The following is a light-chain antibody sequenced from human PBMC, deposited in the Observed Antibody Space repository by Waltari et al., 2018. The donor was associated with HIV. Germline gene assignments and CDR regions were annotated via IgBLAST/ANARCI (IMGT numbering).Light chain of an antibody. J-gene: IGKJ4*01. V-gene: IGKV3-15*01. CDR3: QQYNDWPLT. CDR2: GAS. CDR1: QGVSIN. Sequence: EVVMTQSPATLSVSPGERATLSCRASQGVSINLAWHQQKPGQAPRLLIYGASTMATGIPARFSGSGAGTEFTLTISSLQSEDFAVYYCQQYNDWPLTFGGGTKVEIK.